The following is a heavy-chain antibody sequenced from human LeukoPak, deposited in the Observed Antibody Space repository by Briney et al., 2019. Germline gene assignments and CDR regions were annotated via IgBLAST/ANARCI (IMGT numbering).Heavy chain of an antibody. D-gene: IGHD3-22*01. CDR3: AREERNYYDSSGYLDY. J-gene: IGHJ4*02. Sequence: ASVKVSCTASGYTFTGYYMHWVRQAPGHGLEWIGWINPNSGGTNYAQKFQGRVTMTRDTSISTAYMELSRLRSDDTAVYYCAREERNYYDSSGYLDYWGQGTLVTVSS. V-gene: IGHV1-2*02. CDR2: INPNSGGT. CDR1: GYTFTGYY.